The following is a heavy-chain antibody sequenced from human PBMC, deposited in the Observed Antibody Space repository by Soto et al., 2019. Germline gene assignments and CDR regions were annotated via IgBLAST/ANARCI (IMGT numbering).Heavy chain of an antibody. J-gene: IGHJ4*02. CDR1: GYTFTSYG. CDR2: ISAHNGDT. CDR3: ARDWSRYYDSSGLMWFY. Sequence: ASVKVSCKASGYTFTSYGISWVRQAPGQGLEWVGWISAHNGDTRYAQNLQGRITMTTDTFTNTAYMELTSLTSDDTAVYYCARDWSRYYDSSGLMWFYWGQGTLVTAPQ. D-gene: IGHD3-22*01. V-gene: IGHV1-18*01.